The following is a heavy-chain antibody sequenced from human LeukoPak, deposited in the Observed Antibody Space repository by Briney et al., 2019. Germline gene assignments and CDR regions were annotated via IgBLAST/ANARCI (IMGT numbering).Heavy chain of an antibody. CDR3: AILPARFLEWLQHDY. D-gene: IGHD3-3*01. CDR2: INPSGGST. J-gene: IGHJ4*02. V-gene: IGHV1-46*01. CDR1: GYTFTSYY. Sequence: ASVEVSCRASGYTFTSYYVHWVRQAPGQGLEWMGIINPSGGSTSYAQKFQGRVTMTRDTSTSTVYMELSSLRSEDTAVYYCAILPARFLEWLQHDYWGQGTLVTVSS.